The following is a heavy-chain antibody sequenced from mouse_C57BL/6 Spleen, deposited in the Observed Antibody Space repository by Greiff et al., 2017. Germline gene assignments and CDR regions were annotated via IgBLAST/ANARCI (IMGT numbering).Heavy chain of an antibody. CDR2: INPNNGGT. CDR1: GYTFTDYY. J-gene: IGHJ2*01. D-gene: IGHD2-4*01. V-gene: IGHV1-26*01. Sequence: EVQLQQSGPELVKPGASVKISCKASGYTFTDYYMNWVKQSHGKSLEWIGDINPNNGGTSYNQMFKGKATLTVDKSSSTAYMELRSLTSEDSAVYYCARGGDYDEYYFDCWGQGTTLSVSS. CDR3: ARGGDYDEYYFDC.